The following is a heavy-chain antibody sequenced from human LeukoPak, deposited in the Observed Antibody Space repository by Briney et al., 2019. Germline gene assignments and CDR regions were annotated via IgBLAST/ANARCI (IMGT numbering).Heavy chain of an antibody. J-gene: IGHJ4*02. V-gene: IGHV1-18*01. CDR2: ISAYNGNT. CDR1: GYTFTSYG. Sequence: ASVKVSCKASGYTFTSYGISWVRQAPGQGLEWMGWISAYNGNTNYAQKFQGRVTITADKSTSTAYMELSSLRSEDTAVYYCASGFIAAAGSVDYWGQGTLVTVSS. CDR3: ASGFIAAAGSVDY. D-gene: IGHD6-13*01.